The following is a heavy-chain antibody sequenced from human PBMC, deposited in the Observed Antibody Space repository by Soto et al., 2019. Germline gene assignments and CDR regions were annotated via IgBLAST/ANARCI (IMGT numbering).Heavy chain of an antibody. Sequence: GGSLRLSCAASGFTFSNYEMNWVRQAPGKGLQGVSYIGRSGGTIYYEHSVKRRLTISRDNAKNSLYLQMNSLRPEDTAVYYCATHATSLGAKYXWGQGAMVTVS. D-gene: IGHD1-26*01. CDR2: IGRSGGTI. V-gene: IGHV3-48*03. CDR3: ATHATSLGAKYX. J-gene: IGHJ3*02. CDR1: GFTFSNYE.